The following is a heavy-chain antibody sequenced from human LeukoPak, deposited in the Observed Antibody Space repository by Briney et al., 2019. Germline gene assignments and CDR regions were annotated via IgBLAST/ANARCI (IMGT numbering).Heavy chain of an antibody. CDR3: AKDRLGGPYFFHY. Sequence: GGSLRLSCAASGFTFNSYEMNWVRQAPGKGLEWVSYISSSSSTIYYADSVKGRFTISRDNAKNSLYLQLNSLRAEDTAVYFCAKDRLGGPYFFHYWGQGTLVTVSS. CDR1: GFTFNSYE. CDR2: ISSSSSTI. J-gene: IGHJ4*02. V-gene: IGHV3-48*03. D-gene: IGHD3-16*01.